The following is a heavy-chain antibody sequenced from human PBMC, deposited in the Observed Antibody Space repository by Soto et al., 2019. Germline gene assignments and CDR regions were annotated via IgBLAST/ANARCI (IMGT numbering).Heavy chain of an antibody. CDR1: GFTVSSNY. J-gene: IGHJ4*02. D-gene: IGHD5-12*01. CDR2: IYSGGST. Sequence: GGSLRLSCAASGFTVSSNYMSWVRQAPGKGLEWVSVIYSGGSTYYADSVKGRFTISRNNSKNTQYLLMNSLRAEDTAVYYWARDFMGRDGYNYFDFWGQGTLVTVSS. V-gene: IGHV3-53*01. CDR3: ARDFMGRDGYNYFDF.